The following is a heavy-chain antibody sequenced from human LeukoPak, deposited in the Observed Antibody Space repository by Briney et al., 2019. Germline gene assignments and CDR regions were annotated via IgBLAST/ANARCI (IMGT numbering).Heavy chain of an antibody. Sequence: PSETLSLTCTVSGGSISSHYWNWIRQPPGKGLEWIGYIYYSGTTNYNPSLKSRVTISIDTSKNQISLKLSSVTAADTAVYYCAGNGAFDTWGQGTMVTVSS. J-gene: IGHJ3*02. D-gene: IGHD1-1*01. CDR2: IYYSGTT. CDR1: GGSISSHY. CDR3: AGNGAFDT. V-gene: IGHV4-59*11.